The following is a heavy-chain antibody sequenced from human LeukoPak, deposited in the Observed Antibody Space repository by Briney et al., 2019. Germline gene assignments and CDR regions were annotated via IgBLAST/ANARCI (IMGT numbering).Heavy chain of an antibody. CDR2: IFYRGST. CDR1: GGSISNSTYY. CDR3: ARNWVADSFDF. Sequence: PSDTLPLTCTVSGGSISNSTYYWGWVRQPPGKGLEWIGSIFYRGSTYYTPPLKSRVTISVDTSKNQFSLKLTSVTAADTAMYFCARNWVADSFDFWGQGTMVTVSS. D-gene: IGHD6-19*01. J-gene: IGHJ3*01. V-gene: IGHV4-39*01.